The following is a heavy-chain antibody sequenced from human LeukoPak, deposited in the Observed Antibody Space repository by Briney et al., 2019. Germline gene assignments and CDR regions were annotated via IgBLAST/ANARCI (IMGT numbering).Heavy chain of an antibody. Sequence: TGGSLRLSCEASGFTFSSYGMHWVRQAPGKGLEWVAFIRYDGSNKYYADSVKGRFTISRDNSKNTLYLPMNSLRAEDTAVYYCAKVAPSTPYGMDVWGQGTTVTVSS. D-gene: IGHD2-21*01. CDR3: AKVAPSTPYGMDV. CDR2: IRYDGSNK. V-gene: IGHV3-30*02. CDR1: GFTFSSYG. J-gene: IGHJ6*02.